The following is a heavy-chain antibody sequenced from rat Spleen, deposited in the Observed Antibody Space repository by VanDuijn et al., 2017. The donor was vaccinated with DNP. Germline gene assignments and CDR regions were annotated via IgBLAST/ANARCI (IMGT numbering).Heavy chain of an antibody. CDR3: TRVGDFHDGGDGDVLDV. Sequence: EVQVVESGGGLVQPGRSLKLSCAASGFTFSDFYMAWARQAPTRGLEWVASISYDGGITYYRDSVKGRFTISRDNAKSTLYLQMNSLRSEDTATYFCTRVGDFHDGGDGDVLDVWGQGTSVTVSS. D-gene: IGHD1-12*02. CDR2: ISYDGGIT. CDR1: GFTFSDFY. V-gene: IGHV5-20*01. J-gene: IGHJ4*01.